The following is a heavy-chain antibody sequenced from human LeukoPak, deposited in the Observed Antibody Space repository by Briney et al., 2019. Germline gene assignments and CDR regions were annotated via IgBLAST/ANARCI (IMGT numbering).Heavy chain of an antibody. D-gene: IGHD2-2*01. Sequence: ASVKVSCKASGGTFTSYAISWVRQAPGQGLEWMGGIIPIFGTANYAQKFQGRVTITTDESTSTAYMELSSLRSEDTAVYYCARDIVVVPAANAPYYYYGMDVWGQGTTVTVSS. J-gene: IGHJ6*02. V-gene: IGHV1-69*05. CDR1: GGTFTSYA. CDR2: IIPIFGTA. CDR3: ARDIVVVPAANAPYYYYGMDV.